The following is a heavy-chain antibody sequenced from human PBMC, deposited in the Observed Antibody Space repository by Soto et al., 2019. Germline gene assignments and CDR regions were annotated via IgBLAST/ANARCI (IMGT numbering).Heavy chain of an antibody. CDR3: AREGLSRTTVVTPNWYFDL. CDR1: GFTFSSYG. V-gene: IGHV3-33*01. J-gene: IGHJ2*01. D-gene: IGHD4-17*01. Sequence: QVQLVESGGGVVQPGRSLRLSCAASGFTFSSYGMHWVRQAPGKGLEWVAVIWDDGSNKYYADSLKGRFTISRDNSNNTLYLQMNRRRDENTAVYYCAREGLSRTTVVTPNWYFDLWGRGSLVTVSS. CDR2: IWDDGSNK.